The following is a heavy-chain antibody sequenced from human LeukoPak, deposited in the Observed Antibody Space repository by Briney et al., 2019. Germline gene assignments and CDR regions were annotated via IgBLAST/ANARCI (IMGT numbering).Heavy chain of an antibody. J-gene: IGHJ4*02. Sequence: GGSLRLSCAASGFTFSSYGMSWVRQAPGKGLEWVSAISGSGGSTYYADSVKGRFTISRDNSKNMLYLEVISLTADDTAVYYCAKDDAWLRFGEWSQGTLVTVSS. D-gene: IGHD3-10*01. V-gene: IGHV3-23*01. CDR2: ISGSGGST. CDR1: GFTFSSYG. CDR3: AKDDAWLRFGE.